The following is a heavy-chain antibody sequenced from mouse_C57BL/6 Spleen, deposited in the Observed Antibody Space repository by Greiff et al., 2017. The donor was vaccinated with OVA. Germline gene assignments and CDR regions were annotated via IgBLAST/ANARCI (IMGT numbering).Heavy chain of an antibody. CDR3: ARTPHYYGFDY. V-gene: IGHV1-26*01. CDR1: GYTFTDYY. Sequence: VQLQQSGPELVKPGASVKISCKASGYTFTDYYMNWVKRSHGKSLEWIGDINPNNGGTSYNQKFKGKATLTVDKSSSTAYMELRSLTSEDSAVYYCARTPHYYGFDYWGQGTTLTVSS. D-gene: IGHD1-1*01. CDR2: INPNNGGT. J-gene: IGHJ2*01.